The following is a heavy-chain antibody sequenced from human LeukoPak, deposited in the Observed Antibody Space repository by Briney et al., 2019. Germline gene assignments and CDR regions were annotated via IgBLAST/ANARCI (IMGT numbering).Heavy chain of an antibody. CDR2: IYYSGST. CDR3: ARSRGYFDY. D-gene: IGHD6-13*01. J-gene: IGHJ4*02. V-gene: IGHV4-59*01. Sequence: SETLSLTCTVSGGSISSYYWSWLRQPPGKGLEWIGYIYYSGSTNYNPSLKSRVSISVDTSKNQFSLKLSSVTAADTALYYCARSRGYFDYWGQGTLVTVSS. CDR1: GGSISSYY.